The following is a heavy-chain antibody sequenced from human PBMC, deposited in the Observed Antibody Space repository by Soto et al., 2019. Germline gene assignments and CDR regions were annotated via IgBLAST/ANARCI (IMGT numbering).Heavy chain of an antibody. CDR3: AKGITGTTRAFDI. D-gene: IGHD1-7*01. CDR1: GFTFSSYA. V-gene: IGHV3-23*01. CDR2: ISGSGGST. J-gene: IGHJ3*02. Sequence: GGSLRLSCAASGFTFSSYAMSWVRQAPGEGLEWVSAISGSGGSTYYADSVKGRFTISRDNSKNTLYLQMNSLRAEDTAVYYCAKGITGTTRAFDIWGQGTMVTVSS.